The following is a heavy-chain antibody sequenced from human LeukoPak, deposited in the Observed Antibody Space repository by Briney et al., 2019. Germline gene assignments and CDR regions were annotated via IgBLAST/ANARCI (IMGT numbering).Heavy chain of an antibody. J-gene: IGHJ4*02. D-gene: IGHD3-10*01. Sequence: ASVKVSCKASGYTFTSYGISWVRQATGQGLEWMGWMNPNSGNTGYAQKFQGRVTMTRNTSISTAYMELSSLRSEDTAVYYCARGGRMVRGFPDYWGQGTLVTVSS. CDR2: MNPNSGNT. CDR3: ARGGRMVRGFPDY. CDR1: GYTFTSYG. V-gene: IGHV1-8*02.